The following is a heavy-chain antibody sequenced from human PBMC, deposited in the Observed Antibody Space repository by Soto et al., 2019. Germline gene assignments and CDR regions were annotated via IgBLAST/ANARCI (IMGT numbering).Heavy chain of an antibody. CDR1: DGSIASRNHY. J-gene: IGHJ5*02. CDR2: IYYSGTT. Sequence: PSETLSLTCTASDGSIASRNHYWGWIRHPPGKGLEWIGSIYYSGTTYYNPSLKSRVTISVDTSKNQFSLKLSSVTAADTAVYYCARQPDGILPNWFGPWGQGTLVTVSS. CDR3: ARQPDGILPNWFGP. D-gene: IGHD1-1*01. V-gene: IGHV4-39*01.